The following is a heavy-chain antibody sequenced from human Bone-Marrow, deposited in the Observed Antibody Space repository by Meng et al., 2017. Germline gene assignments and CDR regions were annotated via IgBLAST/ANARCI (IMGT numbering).Heavy chain of an antibody. CDR1: GFTFTSSA. D-gene: IGHD3-10*01. CDR2: IIPIFGTA. CDR3: ARAYGSGIHFDY. V-gene: IGHV1-69*05. J-gene: IGHJ4*02. Sequence: SVQVSCKASGFTFTSSAVQWVRQAPGQGLEWMGGIIPIFGTANYAQKFQGRVTITTDESTSTAYMELSSLRSEDTAVYYCARAYGSGIHFDYWGQGTLVTVSS.